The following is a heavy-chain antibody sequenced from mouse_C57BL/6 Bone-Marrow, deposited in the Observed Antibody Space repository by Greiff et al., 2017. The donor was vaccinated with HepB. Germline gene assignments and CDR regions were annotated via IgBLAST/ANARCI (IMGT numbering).Heavy chain of an antibody. J-gene: IGHJ4*01. CDR3: ARTLDYGSSFYAMDY. CDR2: IWTGGGT. Sequence: VKLMESGPGLVAPSQSLSITCTVSGFSLTSYAISWVRQPPGKGLEWLGVIWTGGGTNYNSALKSRLSISKDNSKSQVFLKMNSLQTDDTARYYCARTLDYGSSFYAMDYWGQGTSVTVSS. CDR1: GFSLTSYA. V-gene: IGHV2-9-1*01. D-gene: IGHD1-1*01.